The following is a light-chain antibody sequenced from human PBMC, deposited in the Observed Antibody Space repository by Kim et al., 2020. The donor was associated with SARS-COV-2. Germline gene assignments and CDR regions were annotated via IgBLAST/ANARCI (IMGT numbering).Light chain of an antibody. CDR2: QDS. J-gene: IGLJ2*01. CDR1: KWGDKD. CDR3: QAWGRSTVV. Sequence: SVSPRTTGSITCSGDKWGDKDACWYQQQPGQSPVLVNYQDSQRPSGIPGRFSGSNSGNTATLTIGGNQAVDEADYYWQAWGRSTVVFGGGTQLTVL. V-gene: IGLV3-1*01.